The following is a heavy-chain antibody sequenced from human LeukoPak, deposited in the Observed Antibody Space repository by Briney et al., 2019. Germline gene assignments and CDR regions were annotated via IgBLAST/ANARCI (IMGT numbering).Heavy chain of an antibody. CDR2: ISSAGGYI. CDR3: AREIVSSNSFDN. V-gene: IGHV3-21*01. Sequence: GGSLRLSCAASGFTFSSYTLNWVRQAPGKGPEWVSSISSAGGYIYYADSVKGRFTISRDNAKDSLYLQMNSLRAVDTAVYYCAREIVSSNSFDNWGQGTLVTVSS. CDR1: GFTFSSYT. D-gene: IGHD2-2*01. J-gene: IGHJ4*02.